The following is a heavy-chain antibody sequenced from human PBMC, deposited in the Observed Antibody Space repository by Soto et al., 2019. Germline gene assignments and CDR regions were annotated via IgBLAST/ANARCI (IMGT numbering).Heavy chain of an antibody. CDR3: ARERGASSPFDY. CDR2: MDPNSGNS. CDR1: GYTFTSYD. Sequence: QVQLVQSGAEVKKPGASVKVSCKASGYTFTSYDINWVRQATGQGLEGMGWMDPNSGNSGYVQKCQGRVTMTRNTSISTAYMELSSLRSEDTAVYYCARERGASSPFDYWGQGTLVTVSS. D-gene: IGHD6-19*01. J-gene: IGHJ4*02. V-gene: IGHV1-8*01.